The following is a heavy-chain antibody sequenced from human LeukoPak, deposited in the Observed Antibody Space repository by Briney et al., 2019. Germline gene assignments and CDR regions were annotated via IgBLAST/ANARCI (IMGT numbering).Heavy chain of an antibody. Sequence: SETLSLTCTVSGGSISSYYWSWIRQPPGKGLEWIGYIYYSGSTYYNPSLKSRVTISVDTSKNQFSLELNSVTAADTAVYYCARVLNWFDPWGQGTLVTVSS. D-gene: IGHD2-15*01. CDR3: ARVLNWFDP. CDR2: IYYSGST. V-gene: IGHV4-59*12. CDR1: GGSISSYY. J-gene: IGHJ5*02.